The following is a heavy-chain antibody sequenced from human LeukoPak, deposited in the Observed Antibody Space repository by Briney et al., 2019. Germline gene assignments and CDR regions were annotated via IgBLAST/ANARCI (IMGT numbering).Heavy chain of an antibody. D-gene: IGHD1-26*01. CDR2: IYSGGST. V-gene: IGHV3-53*01. CDR3: ARDGSGSYYGSFDY. J-gene: IGHJ4*02. CDR1: GFTVSSNY. Sequence: GGSLRLSCAASGFTVSSNYMSWVRQAPGKGLEWVSVIYSGGSTYYADSVKGRFTISRDNSKNTLYLQMNSLRAEDTAVYYCARDGSGSYYGSFDYWGQGTLVTVSS.